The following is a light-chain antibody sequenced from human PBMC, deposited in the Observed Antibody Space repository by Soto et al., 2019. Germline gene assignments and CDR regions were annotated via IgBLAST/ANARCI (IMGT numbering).Light chain of an antibody. CDR3: QQYNKWLTWT. CDR2: GAF. J-gene: IGKJ1*01. CDR1: QNINSN. Sequence: EIVMTQSPATLSVSPGERATLSCRASQNINSNLAWYQQKPGQGPRLLIYGAFTRATGVPDRSTGSGSGTEFTLTISSLQSEDFAVYYCQQYNKWLTWTFGRGTKVDIK. V-gene: IGKV3-15*01.